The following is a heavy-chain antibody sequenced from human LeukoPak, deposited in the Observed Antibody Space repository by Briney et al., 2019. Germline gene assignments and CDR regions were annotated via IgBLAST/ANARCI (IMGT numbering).Heavy chain of an antibody. V-gene: IGHV3-23*01. Sequence: GGSLRLSCAASGFTFSNYAMTWVRQAPGKGLEWVSTIPDGGGAAYYADSVKGRFTISRDNSKNTLYLQMNSLRAEDTAVYYCAKRLQFDPWGQGTLVTVSS. CDR3: AKRLQFDP. J-gene: IGHJ5*02. CDR2: IPDGGGAA. CDR1: GFTFSNYA.